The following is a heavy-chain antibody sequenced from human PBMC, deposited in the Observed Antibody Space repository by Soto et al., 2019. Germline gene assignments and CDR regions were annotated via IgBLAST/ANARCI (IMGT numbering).Heavy chain of an antibody. CDR1: GYTFTSYG. CDR3: ARYIVVVPAAIEVYYYYYMDV. J-gene: IGHJ6*03. V-gene: IGHV1-18*01. CDR2: ISAYNGNT. D-gene: IGHD2-2*02. Sequence: GASVKVSCKASGYTFTSYGISWVRQAPGQGLEWMGWISAYNGNTNYAQKLQGRVTMTTDTSPSTAYMELRSLRSDDTAVYYCARYIVVVPAAIEVYYYYYMDVWGKGTTVTVS.